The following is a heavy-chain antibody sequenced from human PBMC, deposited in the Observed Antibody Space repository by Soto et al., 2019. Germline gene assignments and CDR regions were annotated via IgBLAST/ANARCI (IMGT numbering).Heavy chain of an antibody. CDR3: GGELDVEGTAAVGHSFDL. J-gene: IGHJ4*03. Sequence: PSETLSLTCAVSGDSISSGYYWAWIRQSPGKGLEWVASIYHSGTTYYNPSLTSRVTISVDTSKTQFSLKMSSVTAADSAVYYCGGELDVEGTAAVGHSFDLWGQGTLVTVSS. CDR1: GDSISSGYY. V-gene: IGHV4-38-2*02. D-gene: IGHD6-25*01. CDR2: IYHSGTT.